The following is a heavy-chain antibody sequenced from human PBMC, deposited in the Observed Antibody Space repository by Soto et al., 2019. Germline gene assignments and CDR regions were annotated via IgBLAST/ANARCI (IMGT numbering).Heavy chain of an antibody. CDR1: GDSVSSNSAA. V-gene: IGHV6-1*01. J-gene: IGHJ6*01. CDR3: AREAISMVRGVTRYFYYYGMDV. CDR2: TYYRSKWSN. D-gene: IGHD3-10*01. Sequence: SQTLSLTCAISGDSVSSNSAAWNWIRQSPSRGLEWLGRTYYRSKWSNDYAVSVKSRITINPDTSKNQFSLQLNSVTPEDTAVYYCAREAISMVRGVTRYFYYYGMDVWGQGTTVTVSS.